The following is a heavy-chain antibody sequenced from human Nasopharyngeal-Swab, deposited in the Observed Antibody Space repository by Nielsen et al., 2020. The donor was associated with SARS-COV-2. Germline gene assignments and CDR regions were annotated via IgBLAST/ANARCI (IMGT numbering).Heavy chain of an antibody. J-gene: IGHJ3*02. V-gene: IGHV1-69*01. CDR2: IIPIFGTA. CDR3: AGDSTYYYDSSGSDGAFDI. D-gene: IGHD3-22*01. Sequence: WVRQAPGQGLEWMGGIIPIFGTANYAQKFQGRVTITADESTSTAYMELSSLRSEDTAVYYCAGDSTYYYDSSGSDGAFDIWGQGTMVTVPS.